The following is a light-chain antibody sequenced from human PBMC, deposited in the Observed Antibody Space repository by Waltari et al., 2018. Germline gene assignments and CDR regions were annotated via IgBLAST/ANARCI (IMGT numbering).Light chain of an antibody. J-gene: IGLJ3*02. CDR1: RSDGGSYTY. V-gene: IGLV2-23*02. Sequence: QSALTQPASVSGSPGQSITISCTGTRSDGGSYTYVPWYQQRPGKAPKLLIYEVNKRPSGASNRFSGSKSGNTAYLTISGLQAEDEADYHCCSYAGSSTFVVFGGGTKVTVL. CDR2: EVN. CDR3: CSYAGSSTFVV.